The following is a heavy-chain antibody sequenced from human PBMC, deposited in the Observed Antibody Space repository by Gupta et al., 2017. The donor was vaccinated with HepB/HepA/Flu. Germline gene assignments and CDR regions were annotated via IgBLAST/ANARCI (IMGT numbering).Heavy chain of an antibody. CDR1: GFSFKDAY. D-gene: IGHD2-8*01. J-gene: IGHJ4*02. V-gene: IGHV3-15*01. CDR2: IKGRTDGETI. CDR3: TTIKMAAADS. Sequence: EVHLVESGGGLFKPGGSLRLSCAASGFSFKDAYMSWVRQAPGKGLEWIGRIKGRTDGETIDYAAPMKGRFTISRDHSKSTLLLQMDGLKTEDTAVYYCTTIKMAAADSWGQGTLVTVST.